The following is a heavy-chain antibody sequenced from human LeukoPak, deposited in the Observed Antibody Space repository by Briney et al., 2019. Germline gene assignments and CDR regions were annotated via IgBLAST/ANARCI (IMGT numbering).Heavy chain of an antibody. V-gene: IGHV4-31*03. CDR2: TYYSGST. CDR1: GGSISSGGYY. D-gene: IGHD3-22*01. Sequence: SETLSLTCTVSGGSISSGGYYWSWIRQHPGKGLEWIGYTYYSGSTYYNPSLKSRVTISVDTSKNQFSLKLSSVTAADTAVYYCARDHYYDSSGYYYPFDYWGQGTLVTVSS. CDR3: ARDHYYDSSGYYYPFDY. J-gene: IGHJ4*02.